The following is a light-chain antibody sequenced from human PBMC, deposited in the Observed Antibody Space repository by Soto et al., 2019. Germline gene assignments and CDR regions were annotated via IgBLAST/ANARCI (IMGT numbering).Light chain of an antibody. CDR3: QQYNNWPLT. CDR1: QNIRSN. J-gene: IGKJ4*01. Sequence: EIVMTQSPATLSVSPGERGTLSCRASQNIRSNVAWYQQRPGQAPRLLIFGASVRATGVPDRFSGSGSGTDFTLTINSLQSEDSAVYYCQQYNNWPLTFGGGTKVEIK. CDR2: GAS. V-gene: IGKV3-15*01.